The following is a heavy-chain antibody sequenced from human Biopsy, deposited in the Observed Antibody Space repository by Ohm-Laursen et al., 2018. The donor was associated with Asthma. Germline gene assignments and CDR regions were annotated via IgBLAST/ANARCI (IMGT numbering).Heavy chain of an antibody. CDR3: ARAAITGIRGWFDP. CDR2: IDQSGYT. J-gene: IGHJ5*02. D-gene: IGHD1-20*01. CDR1: GGYLTGHY. V-gene: IGHV4-34*01. Sequence: PGTLSLTCTVSGGYLTGHYWNWIRQPPGKGLEWIGEIDQSGYTNYNPSLKSRVTISADTSKNQFHLNLSSVTAADTAVYFCARAAITGIRGWFDPWGQGTQVTVSS.